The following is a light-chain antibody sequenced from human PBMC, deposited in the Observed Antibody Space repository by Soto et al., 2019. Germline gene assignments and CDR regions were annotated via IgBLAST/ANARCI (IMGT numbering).Light chain of an antibody. CDR1: QSVSIH. CDR2: AAS. J-gene: IGKJ5*01. Sequence: ETVMTQSPGPLSVSLGERATLSCRASQSVSIHLAWYQQKPGQAPRLLIYAASTRATGVPARFSGIGSGTEFTLTISSLQSEDFAIYYCQQYNNWPPITFGQGTRLEIK. CDR3: QQYNNWPPIT. V-gene: IGKV3-15*01.